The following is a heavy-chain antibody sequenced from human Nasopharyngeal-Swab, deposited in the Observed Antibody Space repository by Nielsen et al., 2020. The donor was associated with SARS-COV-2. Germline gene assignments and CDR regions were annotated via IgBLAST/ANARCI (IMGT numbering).Heavy chain of an antibody. J-gene: IGHJ6*02. V-gene: IGHV4-34*01. Sequence: GSLRLSCAVYGGSFSGYYWSWNRQPPGKGLEWIGEINHSGSTNYNPSLKSRVTMSVDTSKNQFSLKLSSVTAADTAVYYCAREAPPRPYSYGSGRYYGMDVWGQGTTVTVSS. CDR2: INHSGST. D-gene: IGHD3-10*01. CDR1: GGSFSGYY. CDR3: AREAPPRPYSYGSGRYYGMDV.